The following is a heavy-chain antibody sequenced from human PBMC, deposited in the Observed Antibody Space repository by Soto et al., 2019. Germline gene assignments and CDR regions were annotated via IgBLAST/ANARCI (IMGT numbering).Heavy chain of an antibody. CDR1: GFSLSTSGVG. CDR2: IYWDDDK. D-gene: IGHD3-22*01. CDR3: AHFTYYYDSSVDSAFDY. J-gene: IGHJ4*02. Sequence: QITLKESGPTLVKPTQTLTLTCTFSGFSLSTSGVGVGWIRQPPGKALEWPALIYWDDDKRYSPSLKSRLTITKDTSKNQVVLTMTNMDPVDTATYYCAHFTYYYDSSVDSAFDYWGQGTLVTVSS. V-gene: IGHV2-5*02.